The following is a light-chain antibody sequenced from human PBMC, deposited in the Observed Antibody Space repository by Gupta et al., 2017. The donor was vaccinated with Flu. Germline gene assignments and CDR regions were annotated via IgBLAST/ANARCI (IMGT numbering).Light chain of an antibody. CDR3: QQYINGHPLYT. CDR1: QSVSSN. J-gene: IGKJ2*01. Sequence: EIVMTQSPGALSVSPGERATLSCRASQSVSSNLAWYQQKPGQAPRLLIYGASTRATGITARFSGSGAGTEFTLTISSRQSEDFAVYYCQQYINGHPLYTFGQGTKLEIK. CDR2: GAS. V-gene: IGKV3-15*01.